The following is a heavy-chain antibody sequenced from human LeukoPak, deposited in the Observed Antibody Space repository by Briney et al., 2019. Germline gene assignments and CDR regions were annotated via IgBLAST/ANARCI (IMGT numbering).Heavy chain of an antibody. CDR1: GFTFSSYG. CDR2: IWYDGSNK. J-gene: IGHJ4*02. CDR3: ARERGYSYGAHCDY. Sequence: PGGSLRLSCAASGFTFSSYGMHWVRQVPGKGLEWVAVIWYDGSNKYYADSVKGRFTISRDNSKNTVYLQMNSLRAEETAVYYCARERGYSYGAHCDYWGQGTLVTVSS. D-gene: IGHD5-18*01. V-gene: IGHV3-33*01.